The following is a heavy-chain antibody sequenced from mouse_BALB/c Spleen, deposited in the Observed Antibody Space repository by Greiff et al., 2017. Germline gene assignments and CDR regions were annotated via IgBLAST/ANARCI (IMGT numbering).Heavy chain of an antibody. CDR2: ISSGGST. Sequence: EVQLVESGGGLVKPGGSLKLSCAASGFTFSSYAMSWVRQTPEKRLEWVASISSGGSTYYPDSVKGRFTISRDNARNILYLQMSSLRSEDTAMYYCARGSYYDYDWFAYWGQGTLVTVS. CDR1: GFTFSSYA. D-gene: IGHD2-4*01. J-gene: IGHJ3*01. CDR3: ARGSYYDYDWFAY. V-gene: IGHV5-6-5*01.